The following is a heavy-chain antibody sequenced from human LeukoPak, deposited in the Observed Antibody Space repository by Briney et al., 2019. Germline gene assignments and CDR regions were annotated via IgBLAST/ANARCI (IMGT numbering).Heavy chain of an antibody. J-gene: IGHJ4*02. D-gene: IGHD5-12*01. CDR2: ISYDGSNK. CDR1: GFTFSSYA. V-gene: IGHV3-30-3*01. CDR3: ARDPQLYGGYVKSDGIDY. Sequence: QTGRSLRLSCAASGFTFSSYAMRWVRQAPGKGLEWVAVISYDGSNKYYADSVKGRFTITRDNSKNTLYLQMNSLRAEDTAVYYCARDPQLYGGYVKSDGIDYWGQGTLVTVSS.